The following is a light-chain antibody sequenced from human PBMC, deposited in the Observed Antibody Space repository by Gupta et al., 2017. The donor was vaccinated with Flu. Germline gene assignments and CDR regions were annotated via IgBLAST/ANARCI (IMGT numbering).Light chain of an antibody. J-gene: IGLJ2*01. CDR3: NSRDSSGNHVV. CDR2: GKN. CDR1: SLRSYY. Sequence: SSELTQYPAVSVALGQSVRIPCQGDSLRSYYASWYQQKPGQAPVLVIYGKNNRPSGIPDRFSGSSSGNTASLTITGAQAEDEADYYCNSRDSSGNHVVFGGGTKLTVL. V-gene: IGLV3-19*01.